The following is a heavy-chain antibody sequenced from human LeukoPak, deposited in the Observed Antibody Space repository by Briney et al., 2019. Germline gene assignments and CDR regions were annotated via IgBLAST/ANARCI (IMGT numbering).Heavy chain of an antibody. CDR1: GFTFSNNW. J-gene: IGHJ4*02. Sequence: PGGSPRLSFAASGFTFSNNWMTSFRHAPGKWLEWVAHKKQDGSDKYYVDSVKGRFTISRDNAKNSLYLQMNSLRAEDTAVYYCARGKAAAGDLPLLGGWGQGTLVTVSS. CDR2: KKQDGSDK. CDR3: ARGKAAAGDLPLLGG. V-gene: IGHV3-7*01. D-gene: IGHD6-13*01.